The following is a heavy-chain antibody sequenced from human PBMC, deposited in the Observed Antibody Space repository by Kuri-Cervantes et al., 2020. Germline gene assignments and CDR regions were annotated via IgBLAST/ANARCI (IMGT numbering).Heavy chain of an antibody. CDR3: GGGGSLPYYFDY. CDR1: GGSFSGYY. V-gene: IGHV4-34*01. J-gene: IGHJ4*02. Sequence: GSLRLSCAVYGGSFSGYYWSWIRQPPGKGLKWIGEINHSGSTNYNPSLKSRVTISVDTSKNQFSLKLSSVTAADTAVYYCGGGGSLPYYFDYWGQGTLVTVSS. CDR2: INHSGST. D-gene: IGHD2-15*01.